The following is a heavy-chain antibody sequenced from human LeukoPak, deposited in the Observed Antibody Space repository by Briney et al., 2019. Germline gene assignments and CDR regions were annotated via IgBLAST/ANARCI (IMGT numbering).Heavy chain of an antibody. CDR3: ARRIAVARIDY. J-gene: IGHJ4*02. V-gene: IGHV4-61*02. Sequence: PSETLSLTCTVSGGSISSGSYYWSWIRQPAGKGLEWIGRIYTSGSTNYNPSLKSRVTISVDTSKNQFSLKLSSVTAADTAVYYCARRIAVARIDYWGQGTLVTVSS. CDR2: IYTSGST. D-gene: IGHD6-19*01. CDR1: GGSISSGSYY.